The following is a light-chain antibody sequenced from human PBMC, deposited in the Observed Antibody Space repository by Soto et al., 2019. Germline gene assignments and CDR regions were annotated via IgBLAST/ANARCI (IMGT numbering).Light chain of an antibody. CDR1: SSDVGGYNY. V-gene: IGLV2-14*01. CDR3: SSYTSRSTWV. Sequence: QSALTQPASVSGSPGQSITISCTGTSSDVGGYNYVSWYQQNPGKATKLMVYDVSNRPSGVSSRFSGSKSGNTASLTISGLQAEDEADYYCSSYTSRSTWVFGGGTKLTVL. CDR2: DVS. J-gene: IGLJ3*02.